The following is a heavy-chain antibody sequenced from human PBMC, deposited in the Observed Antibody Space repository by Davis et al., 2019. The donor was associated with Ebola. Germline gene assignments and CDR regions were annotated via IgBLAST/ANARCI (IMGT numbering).Heavy chain of an antibody. CDR1: GGSISSYY. D-gene: IGHD3-3*01. CDR2: IYYSGST. J-gene: IGHJ5*02. V-gene: IGHV4-59*01. Sequence: MPSETLSLTCTVSGGSISSYYWSWIRQPPGKGLEWIGYIYYSGSTNYNPSLKSRVTISVDTSKNQFSLKLSSVTAADTAVYYCARTYYDFWSGYYSGNWFDPWGQGTLVTVSS. CDR3: ARTYYDFWSGYYSGNWFDP.